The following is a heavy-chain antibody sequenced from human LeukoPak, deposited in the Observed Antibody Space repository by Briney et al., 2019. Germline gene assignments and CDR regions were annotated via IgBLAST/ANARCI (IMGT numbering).Heavy chain of an antibody. J-gene: IGHJ5*02. D-gene: IGHD6-13*01. CDR3: ARESAIAAALDL. V-gene: IGHV3-74*01. CDR2: INTDESST. CDR1: GFTFSIYW. Sequence: PGGSLRLSCVDSGFTFSIYWMHWVRQAPGKGLVWVSRINTDESSTSHADSVKGRFTISRDHAKNTLYLQMNSPRAEDTAVYYWARESAIAAALDLWGQGTLVTVSS.